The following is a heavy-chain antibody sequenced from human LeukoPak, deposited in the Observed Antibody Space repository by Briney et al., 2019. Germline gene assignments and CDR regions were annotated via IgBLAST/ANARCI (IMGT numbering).Heavy chain of an antibody. V-gene: IGHV1-2*02. Sequence: ASVKVSCKASGYTFTGYYMHWVRQAPGQGLERMGWINPNSGGTNYAQKFQGRVTMTRDTSISTAYMELSRLRSDDTAVYYCARAGSYGGKWGIDYWGQGTLVTVSS. D-gene: IGHD4-23*01. J-gene: IGHJ4*02. CDR2: INPNSGGT. CDR3: ARAGSYGGKWGIDY. CDR1: GYTFTGYY.